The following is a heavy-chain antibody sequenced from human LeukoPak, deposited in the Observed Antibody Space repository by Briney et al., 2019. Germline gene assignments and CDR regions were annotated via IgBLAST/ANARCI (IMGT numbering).Heavy chain of an antibody. D-gene: IGHD2-15*01. V-gene: IGHV3-15*01. Sequence: GGSLRLSCAASGFTFNTAWMSWVRQAPGKGLEWIGRIKSKSDGGTTDYAAPVEGRFTISRDDSENTLYLQMNSLKTEDTAVYYCTRVRYCSGGSCYYFDYWGQGTLVTVSS. CDR1: GFTFNTAW. CDR3: TRVRYCSGGSCYYFDY. CDR2: IKSKSDGGTT. J-gene: IGHJ4*02.